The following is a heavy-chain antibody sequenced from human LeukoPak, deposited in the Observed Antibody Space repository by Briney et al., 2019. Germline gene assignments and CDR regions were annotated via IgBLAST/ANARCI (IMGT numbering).Heavy chain of an antibody. CDR3: ARGGRHDYDGRPPNF. D-gene: IGHD4-23*01. Sequence: PGGSLRLSCRASGFTFRTYWMHWVRHAPGKGLAWVSRIGGDGSNTNFADSVRGRFAISRDNAKNTLYLQMNSLRAEDTAVYYCARGGRHDYDGRPPNFWGQGTLVTVSS. V-gene: IGHV3-74*01. CDR2: IGGDGSNT. J-gene: IGHJ4*02. CDR1: GFTFRTYW.